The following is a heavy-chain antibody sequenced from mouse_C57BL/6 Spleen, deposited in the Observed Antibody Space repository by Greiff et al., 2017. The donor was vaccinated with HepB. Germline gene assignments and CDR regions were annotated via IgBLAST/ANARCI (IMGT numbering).Heavy chain of an antibody. Sequence: VKLVESGPELVKPGASVKISCKASGYAFSSSWMNWVKQRPGKGLEWIGRIYPGDGDTNYNGKFKGKATLTADKSSSTAYMQLSSLTSEDSAVYFCARRGDSPYAMDYWGQGTSVTVSS. J-gene: IGHJ4*01. CDR2: IYPGDGDT. V-gene: IGHV1-82*01. CDR1: GYAFSSSW. CDR3: ARRGDSPYAMDY.